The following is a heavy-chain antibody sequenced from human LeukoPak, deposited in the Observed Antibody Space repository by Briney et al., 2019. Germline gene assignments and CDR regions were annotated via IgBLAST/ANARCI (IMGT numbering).Heavy chain of an antibody. CDR1: GYTFTSYD. CDR2: MNPNSGNT. J-gene: IGHJ4*02. Sequence: ASVKVSCKASGYTFTSYDINWVRQATGQGLEWMGWMNPNSGNTGYAQKFQGRVTMTRNTSISTAYMELSSLRSEDTAVYYCARGLPYSGSYSKDYWGQGTLVTVSS. D-gene: IGHD1-26*01. V-gene: IGHV1-8*01. CDR3: ARGLPYSGSYSKDY.